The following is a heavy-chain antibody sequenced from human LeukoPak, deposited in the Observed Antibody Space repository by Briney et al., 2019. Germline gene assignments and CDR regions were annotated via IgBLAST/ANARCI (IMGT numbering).Heavy chain of an antibody. D-gene: IGHD4-17*01. V-gene: IGHV4-59*01. CDR3: ARGPRLLNYGAEYLQH. Sequence: PSETLSLTCTVSGGSISSYYWSWIRQPPGKGLEWIGYIYYSGSTNYNPSLKSRVTISVDTSKNQFSLKLSSVTAADTAVYYCARGPRLLNYGAEYLQHWGQSTLVTVSS. J-gene: IGHJ1*01. CDR1: GGSISSYY. CDR2: IYYSGST.